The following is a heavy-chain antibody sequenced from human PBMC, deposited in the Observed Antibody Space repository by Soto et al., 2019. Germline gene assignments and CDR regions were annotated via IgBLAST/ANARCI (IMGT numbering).Heavy chain of an antibody. J-gene: IGHJ4*02. CDR1: GGSISSSSSY. CDR2: IYYLGNT. CDR3: ARGPLTTVTTHELDY. Sequence: PSETLSLTCTVSGGSISSSSSYWGWIRQPPGKGLEWVGNIYYLGNTYYNPSLGSRVTISVDTSKNQFSLKLSSVTAADTAVYYCARGPLTTVTTHELDYWGQGTLVTVSS. V-gene: IGHV4-39*01. D-gene: IGHD4-17*01.